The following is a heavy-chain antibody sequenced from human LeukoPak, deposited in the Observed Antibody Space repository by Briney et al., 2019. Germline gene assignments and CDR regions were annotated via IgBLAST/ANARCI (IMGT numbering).Heavy chain of an antibody. V-gene: IGHV4-34*01. Sequence: PSETLSLTCAVYGGSFSGCYWSWIRQPPGKGLEWIGEINHSGSTNYNPSLKSRVTISVDTSKNQFSLKLSSVTAADTAVYYCARGRLKYYDSSGYRYWGQGTLVTVSS. CDR1: GGSFSGCY. CDR2: INHSGST. D-gene: IGHD3-22*01. CDR3: ARGRLKYYDSSGYRY. J-gene: IGHJ4*02.